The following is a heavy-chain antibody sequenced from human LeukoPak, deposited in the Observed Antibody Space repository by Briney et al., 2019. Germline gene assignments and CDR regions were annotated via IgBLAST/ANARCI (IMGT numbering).Heavy chain of an antibody. J-gene: IGHJ4*02. D-gene: IGHD1-20*01. Sequence: GGSLRLSCAASGFTFRNSWMHWVRQGPGKGLVWVSRVNPDGSATTYADSVKGRFTISRDNARNTLYLQMNSLRAEDTAVYYCARSLIGSDDYWGQGSLVTVSS. CDR2: VNPDGSAT. V-gene: IGHV3-74*01. CDR1: GFTFRNSW. CDR3: ARSLIGSDDY.